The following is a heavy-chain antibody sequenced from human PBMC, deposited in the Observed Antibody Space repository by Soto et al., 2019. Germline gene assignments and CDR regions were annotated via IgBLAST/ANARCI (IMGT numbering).Heavy chain of an antibody. CDR2: INHSGST. CDR3: ARGSGLPLIYYYYYMDV. D-gene: IGHD1-1*01. V-gene: IGHV4-34*01. J-gene: IGHJ6*03. CDR1: GGSFSGYY. Sequence: SETLSLTCAVYGGSFSGYYWSWIRQPPGKGLEWIGEINHSGSTNYNPSLKSRVTISVDTSKNQFSLKLSSVTAADTAVYYCARGSGLPLIYYYYYMDVWGKGTTVTVSS.